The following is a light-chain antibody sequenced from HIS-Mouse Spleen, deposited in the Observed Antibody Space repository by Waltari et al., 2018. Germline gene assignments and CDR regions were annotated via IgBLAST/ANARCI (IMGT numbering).Light chain of an antibody. CDR1: NIGSKS. CDR3: QVWDSSSDHYV. J-gene: IGLJ1*01. V-gene: IGLV3-21*02. CDR2: ADS. Sequence: SYVLTQPPSVSVAPGQTARITCGGNNIGSKSVHWYQQKPGQAPVLVVYADSDRPSGIPGRCSGSNSGNTATLTISRVEAGDEADYYCQVWDSSSDHYVFGTGTKVTVL.